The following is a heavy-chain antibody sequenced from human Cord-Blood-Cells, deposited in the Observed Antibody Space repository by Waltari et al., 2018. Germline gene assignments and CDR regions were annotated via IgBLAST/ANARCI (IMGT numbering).Heavy chain of an antibody. CDR1: GGTFSSYA. CDR2: NIPIFGTA. J-gene: IGHJ3*02. CDR3: ARDGNYYDSSGYAFDI. V-gene: IGHV1-69*06. Sequence: QVQLVQSGAEVKKPGSSVKVSCKASGGTFSSYAISWVRQAPGQGLEWMGGNIPIFGTANYAQEFQGRVTITADKSTSTAYMELSSLRSEDTAVYYCARDGNYYDSSGYAFDIWGQGTMVTVSS. D-gene: IGHD3-22*01.